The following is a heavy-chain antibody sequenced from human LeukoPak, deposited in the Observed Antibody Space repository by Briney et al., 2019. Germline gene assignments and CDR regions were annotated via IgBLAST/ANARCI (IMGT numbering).Heavy chain of an antibody. V-gene: IGHV3-64D*06. J-gene: IGHJ4*02. CDR3: VKDFGRIRGTPDS. D-gene: IGHD1-26*01. CDR2: ISGSGNGFSI. Sequence: GGSLRLSCSASGFVFTVYTMYWVRQAPGKGPEYVSTISGSGNGFSIYYADSVKGRFTISRDDSKSILYLQMNGLRSEDTAVYYCVKDFGRIRGTPDSWGQGTLVTVSS. CDR1: GFVFTVYT.